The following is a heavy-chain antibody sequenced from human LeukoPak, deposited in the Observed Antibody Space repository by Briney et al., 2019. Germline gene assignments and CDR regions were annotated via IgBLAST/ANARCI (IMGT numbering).Heavy chain of an antibody. V-gene: IGHV3-21*01. CDR1: GFTFSSYS. D-gene: IGHD4-17*01. CDR2: ISSSSSYI. CDR3: ARGQPHDYGDYGANFDY. Sequence: GGSLRLSCAASGFTFSSYSMNWVRQAPGKGLEGVSSISSSSSYIYYADSVKGRFTISRDNAKNSLYLKMNSLRAEDTAVYYCARGQPHDYGDYGANFDYWGQGTLVTVSS. J-gene: IGHJ4*02.